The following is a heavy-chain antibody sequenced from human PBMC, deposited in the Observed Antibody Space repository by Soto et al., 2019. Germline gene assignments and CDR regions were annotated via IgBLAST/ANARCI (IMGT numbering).Heavy chain of an antibody. CDR2: IVVGSGNT. CDR1: GFTFTSSA. Sequence: GASVKVSCKASGFTFTSSAMQWVRQARGQRLEWIGWIVVGSGNTNYAQKFQERVTITRDMSTSTAYMELSSLRSEDTAVYYCAAAIPPGLSGYGYWGQGTLVTVSS. D-gene: IGHD5-12*01. CDR3: AAAIPPGLSGYGY. V-gene: IGHV1-58*02. J-gene: IGHJ4*02.